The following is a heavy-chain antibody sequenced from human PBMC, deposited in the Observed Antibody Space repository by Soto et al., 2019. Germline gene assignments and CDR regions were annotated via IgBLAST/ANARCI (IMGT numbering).Heavy chain of an antibody. CDR1: GGVFSSYA. D-gene: IGHD3-9*01. CDR2: IIPVFDTV. V-gene: IGHV1-69*01. J-gene: IGHJ4*02. CDR3: ARGGTGYVWFNEF. Sequence: EQLVQSGAEVKKSGSSVKVSCKDTGGVFSSYAVSWVRQAPGQGLEWMGGIIPVFDTVYYAQKFQGRVTITADESTNTAYMELSSLRSEDTAMYYCARGGTGYVWFNEFWGQGTLVTVSS.